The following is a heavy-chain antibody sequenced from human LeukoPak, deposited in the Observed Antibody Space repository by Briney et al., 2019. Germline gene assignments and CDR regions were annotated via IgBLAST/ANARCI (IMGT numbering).Heavy chain of an antibody. CDR3: ARILYSSGWSLPDY. D-gene: IGHD6-19*01. J-gene: IGHJ4*02. V-gene: IGHV1-69*05. Sequence: SVKVSCKASGGTFSSYAISWVRQAPGQGLEWMGGIIPIFGTANYAQKFQGRVTITTVESTSTAYMELSSLRSEDTAVYYCARILYSSGWSLPDYWGQGTLVTVSS. CDR1: GGTFSSYA. CDR2: IIPIFGTA.